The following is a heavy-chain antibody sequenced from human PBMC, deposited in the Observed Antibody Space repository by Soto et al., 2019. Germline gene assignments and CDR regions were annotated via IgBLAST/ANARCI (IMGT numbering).Heavy chain of an antibody. CDR3: AKDRGGDCPDNSCYFGADY. D-gene: IGHD2-2*01. CDR1: GFTFSSYG. CDR2: ISDTGSSH. J-gene: IGHJ4*02. V-gene: IGHV3-30*18. Sequence: VQLVESGGTVVQPGGSLRLSCVGSGFTFSSYGMHWVRQAPGKGLECVAVISDTGSSHYYAASVEGRLTISRENSKNTLSLHMDRLRVEDTAVYYCAKDRGGDCPDNSCYFGADYWGQGTPVTVSS.